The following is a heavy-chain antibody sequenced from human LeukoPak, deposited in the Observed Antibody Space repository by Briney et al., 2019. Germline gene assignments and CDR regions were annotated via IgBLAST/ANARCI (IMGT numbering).Heavy chain of an antibody. D-gene: IGHD1-26*01. CDR2: INPNSGGT. CDR3: ARESSSYSGSYYAPHDY. J-gene: IGHJ4*02. V-gene: IGHV1-2*02. Sequence: ASVKVSCKASGYTFTGYYMHWVRQAPGQGLEWMGWINPNSGGTNYAQKFRGRVTMTRDTSISTAYMELSRLRSDDTAVYYCARESSSYSGSYYAPHDYWGQGTLVTVSS. CDR1: GYTFTGYY.